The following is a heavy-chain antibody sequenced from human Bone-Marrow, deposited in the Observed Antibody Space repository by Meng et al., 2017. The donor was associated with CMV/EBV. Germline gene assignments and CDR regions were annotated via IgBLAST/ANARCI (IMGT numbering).Heavy chain of an antibody. V-gene: IGHV3-20*04. Sequence: GESLKISRAASGFTFHDHGMSWVRLVPGKGLEWVGGIDWNGGRTGYADSVKGRFTISRDNARNSLYLEMNSLRAEDAAFYYCARDRAVGWADGLDGWGQGTTVTVSS. CDR2: IDWNGGRT. D-gene: IGHD6-19*01. CDR1: GFTFHDHG. J-gene: IGHJ6*02. CDR3: ARDRAVGWADGLDG.